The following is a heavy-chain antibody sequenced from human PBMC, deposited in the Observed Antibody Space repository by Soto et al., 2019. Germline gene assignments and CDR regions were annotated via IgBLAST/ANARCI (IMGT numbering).Heavy chain of an antibody. V-gene: IGHV3-48*02. CDR2: ISSSSTI. J-gene: IGHJ4*02. CDR3: ARGYCSGGSCYSASDY. CDR1: GFIFSTHS. D-gene: IGHD2-15*01. Sequence: HPGGSLRLSCVDSGFIFSTHSMNWVRQAPGKGLEWVSYISSSSTIYYADSVRGRFAISRDNAKNSLYLQMNSLRDEDTAVYYCARGYCSGGSCYSASDYWGQGTLVTVSS.